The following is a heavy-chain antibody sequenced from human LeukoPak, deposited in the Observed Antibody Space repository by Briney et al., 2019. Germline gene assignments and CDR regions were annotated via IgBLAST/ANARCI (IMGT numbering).Heavy chain of an antibody. CDR3: TTDTHGDSSLYYFDY. CDR2: IKSKTDGGTT. V-gene: IGHV3-15*01. D-gene: IGHD4-17*01. Sequence: GGSLRLSCAASRFTFSNAWMSWVRQAPGKGLEWAGRIKSKTDGGTTDYAAPVKGRFTISRDDSKNTLYLQMNSLKTEDTAVYYFTTDTHGDSSLYYFDYWGQGTLVTVSS. J-gene: IGHJ4*02. CDR1: RFTFSNAW.